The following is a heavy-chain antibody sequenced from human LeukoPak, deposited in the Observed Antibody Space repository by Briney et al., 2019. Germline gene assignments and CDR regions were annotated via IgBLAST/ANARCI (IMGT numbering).Heavy chain of an antibody. V-gene: IGHV3-23*01. Sequence: GGSLRLSCAASGFTFSSYSMNWVRQAPGKGLEWASGISASGGSTFYADSVKGRFTISRDNSKNTLYLQMNGLRVEDTAVYYCVREGPRGLAFDIWGQGTMVTVSS. CDR1: GFTFSSYS. CDR2: ISASGGST. J-gene: IGHJ3*02. CDR3: VREGPRGLAFDI. D-gene: IGHD3/OR15-3a*01.